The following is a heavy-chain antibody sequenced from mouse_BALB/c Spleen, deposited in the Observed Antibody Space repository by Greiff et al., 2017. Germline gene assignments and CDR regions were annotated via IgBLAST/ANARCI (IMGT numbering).Heavy chain of an antibody. CDR3: ARVRGYGSSYWFAY. Sequence: QVQLQQSGPGLVAPSQSLSITCTVSGFSLTGYGVNWVRQPPGKGLEWLGMIWGDGSTDYNSALKSRLSISKDNSKSQVFLKMNSLQTDDTARYYCARVRGYGSSYWFAYWGQGTLVTVSA. D-gene: IGHD1-1*01. CDR1: GFSLTGYG. V-gene: IGHV2-6-7*01. CDR2: IWGDGST. J-gene: IGHJ3*01.